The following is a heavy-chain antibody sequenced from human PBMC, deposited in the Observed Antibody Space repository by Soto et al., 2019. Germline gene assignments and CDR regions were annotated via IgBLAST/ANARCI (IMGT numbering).Heavy chain of an antibody. CDR2: ISAYNGNT. Sequence: ASVKVSCKASGYTFTSYGISWVRQAPGQGLEWMGCISAYNGNTNYAQKLQGRVTMTTDTSTSTAYMELSSLRSEDTAVYYCARDLGAQGFDPWGQGTLVTVSS. CDR1: GYTFTSYG. J-gene: IGHJ5*02. D-gene: IGHD1-26*01. V-gene: IGHV1-18*04. CDR3: ARDLGAQGFDP.